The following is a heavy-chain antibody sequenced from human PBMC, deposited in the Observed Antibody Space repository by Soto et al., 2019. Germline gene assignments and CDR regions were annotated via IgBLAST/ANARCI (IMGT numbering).Heavy chain of an antibody. CDR3: AKVKNPSTFGGQGFDY. Sequence: QVQLVESGGGVVQPGRSLRLSCAASGFTFSSYGMHWVRQAPGKGLEWVAVISYDGSNKYYADSVKGRFTISRDNSKNTLYLQMNSLRAEDTAVYYCAKVKNPSTFGGQGFDYWGQGTLVTVSS. CDR1: GFTFSSYG. D-gene: IGHD3-16*01. V-gene: IGHV3-30*18. CDR2: ISYDGSNK. J-gene: IGHJ4*02.